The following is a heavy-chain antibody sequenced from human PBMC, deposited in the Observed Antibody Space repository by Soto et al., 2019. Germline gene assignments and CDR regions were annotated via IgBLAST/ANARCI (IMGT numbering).Heavy chain of an antibody. D-gene: IGHD1-26*01. CDR2: ISAYNGNT. CDR1: GYTFTSYV. CDR3: AREVLEWELYYFDY. J-gene: IGHJ4*02. Sequence: ASVKVSCKASGYTFTSYVISWVRQAPGQGLEWMGWISAYNGNTNYAQKLQGRVTMTTDTSTSTAYMELRSLRSDDTAVYYCAREVLEWELYYFDYWGQGTLVSVSS. V-gene: IGHV1-18*01.